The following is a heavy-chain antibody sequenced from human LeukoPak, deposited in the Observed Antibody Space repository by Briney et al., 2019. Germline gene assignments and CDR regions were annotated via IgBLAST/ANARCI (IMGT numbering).Heavy chain of an antibody. V-gene: IGHV4-59*01. Sequence: PSETLSVTCTVSGGSISSYYWSWIRQPPGKGLEWIGYIYYSGSTNYNPSLKSRVTISVDTSKNQFSLKLSSVTAADTAVYYCARATYYDFWSGYYDRENWFDPWGQGTLVTVSS. CDR3: ARATYYDFWSGYYDRENWFDP. D-gene: IGHD3-3*01. CDR1: GGSISSYY. CDR2: IYYSGST. J-gene: IGHJ5*02.